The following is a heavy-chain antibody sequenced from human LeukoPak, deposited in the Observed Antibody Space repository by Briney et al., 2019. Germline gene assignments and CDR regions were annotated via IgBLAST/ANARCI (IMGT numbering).Heavy chain of an antibody. CDR2: IRSNGGST. D-gene: IGHD3-10*01. V-gene: IGHV3-64D*06. J-gene: IGHJ4*02. CDR1: GFTFSSYA. CDR3: VTDRRGILVRGTTFDY. Sequence: GGSLRLSCSASGFTFSSYAMHWVRQAPGKGLEYVSAIRSNGGSTYYADSVKGRFTISRDNSKNTLYLQMSSLRAEDTAVYYCVTDRRGILVRGTTFDYWGQGTLVTVSS.